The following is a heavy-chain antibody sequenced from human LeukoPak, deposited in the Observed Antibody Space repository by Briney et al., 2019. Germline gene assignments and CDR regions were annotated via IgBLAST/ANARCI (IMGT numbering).Heavy chain of an antibody. J-gene: IGHJ4*02. Sequence: SETLSLTCAVYGGSFSGYYWSWIRQPPGKGLEWIGEINHSGSTNYNPSLKSRVTISVDTSKNQFSLKLSSVTAADTAVYYCARIVYSSSIDYWGQGTLVTVSS. D-gene: IGHD6-6*01. V-gene: IGHV4-34*01. CDR3: ARIVYSSSIDY. CDR1: GGSFSGYY. CDR2: INHSGST.